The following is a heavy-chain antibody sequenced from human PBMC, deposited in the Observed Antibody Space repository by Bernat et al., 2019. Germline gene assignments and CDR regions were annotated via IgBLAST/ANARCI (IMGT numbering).Heavy chain of an antibody. Sequence: QVQLVQSGAEVKKPGASVKVSCKASGYTFTSYGISWVRQAPGQGLEWMGWISSYNGNTNYAQKLQGRVTMTTDTSTRTAYMELRSLRSDDTAVYYCARDSRITMVRGSQYYGMEVWGQGTTVTVSS. CDR3: ARDSRITMVRGSQYYGMEV. CDR2: ISSYNGNT. J-gene: IGHJ6*02. V-gene: IGHV1-18*01. D-gene: IGHD3-10*01. CDR1: GYTFTSYG.